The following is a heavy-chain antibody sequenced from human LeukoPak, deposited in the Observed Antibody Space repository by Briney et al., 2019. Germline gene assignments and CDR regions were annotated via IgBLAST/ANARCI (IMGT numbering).Heavy chain of an antibody. CDR2: IRGSGGST. V-gene: IGHV3-23*01. J-gene: IGHJ4*02. D-gene: IGHD6-13*01. CDR1: GFTFSSYV. Sequence: GGSLRLSCAASGFTFSSYVMSWVRQAPGKGLEWVSAIRGSGGSTYYEDSVKGRFTISRDNAKNSLYLQMNSLRAEDTAVYYCAREPSYSSSWYTSCDYWGQGTLVTVSS. CDR3: AREPSYSSSWYTSCDY.